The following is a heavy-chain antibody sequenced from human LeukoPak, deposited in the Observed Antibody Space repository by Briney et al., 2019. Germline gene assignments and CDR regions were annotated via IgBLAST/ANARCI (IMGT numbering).Heavy chain of an antibody. CDR2: ISSSSSYI. J-gene: IGHJ6*02. V-gene: IGHV3-21*01. Sequence: GGSLRLSCAASGFTFSSYSMNWVRQAPGKGLEWVSSISSSSSYIYYADSVKGGSTISRDNAKNSLYLQMNSLRAEDTAVYYCARGNYYYGMDVWGQGTTVTVSS. CDR3: ARGNYYYGMDV. CDR1: GFTFSSYS.